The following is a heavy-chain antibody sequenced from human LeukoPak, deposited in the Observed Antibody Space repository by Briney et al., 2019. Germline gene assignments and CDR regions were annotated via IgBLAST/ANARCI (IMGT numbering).Heavy chain of an antibody. Sequence: GGSLRLSCAASGFTFDDYAMHWVRHAPGKGLEWVSGISWNSGSIGYADSVKGRFTISRDNAKNSLYLQMNSLRAEDTALYYYAKDALEAFDYWGQGTLVTVSS. V-gene: IGHV3-9*01. CDR1: GFTFDDYA. CDR2: ISWNSGSI. J-gene: IGHJ4*02. CDR3: AKDALEAFDY.